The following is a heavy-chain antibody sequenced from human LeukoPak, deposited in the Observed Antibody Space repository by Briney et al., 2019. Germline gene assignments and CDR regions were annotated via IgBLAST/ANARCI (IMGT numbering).Heavy chain of an antibody. CDR1: GFTFSSYS. CDR3: AREGYYDSSGYRWKVDY. CDR2: ISSSSSTI. D-gene: IGHD3-22*01. V-gene: IGHV3-48*01. J-gene: IGHJ4*02. Sequence: GGSLRLSCAASGFTFSSYSMNWVRQAPGKGLEWVSYISSSSSTIYYADSVKGRFTISRDNAKNSLYLQMNSLRAEDTAVYYCAREGYYDSSGYRWKVDYWGQGTLVTVSS.